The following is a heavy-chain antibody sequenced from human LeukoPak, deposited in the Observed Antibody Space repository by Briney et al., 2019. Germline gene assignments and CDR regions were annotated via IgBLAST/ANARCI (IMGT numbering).Heavy chain of an antibody. D-gene: IGHD2-2*01. Sequence: PGRSLRLSCAASGFTFSNYDMNWVRQSPGKGLEWVSAISGSGGSTYYADSVKGRFTISRDNSKNTLYLQMNSLRAEDTAVYYCAKQLGYCSSTSCYLRASFDYWGQGTLVTVSS. V-gene: IGHV3-23*01. J-gene: IGHJ4*02. CDR2: ISGSGGST. CDR1: GFTFSNYD. CDR3: AKQLGYCSSTSCYLRASFDY.